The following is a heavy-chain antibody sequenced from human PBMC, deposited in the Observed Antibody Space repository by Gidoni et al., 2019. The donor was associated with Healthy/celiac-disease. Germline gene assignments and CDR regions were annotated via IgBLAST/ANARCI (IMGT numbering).Heavy chain of an antibody. CDR1: GGSFSGYY. V-gene: IGHV4-34*01. CDR3: ARGHHYQPSYYDYIWGSYRYDAFDI. J-gene: IGHJ3*02. CDR2: INHSGST. Sequence: QVQLQQWGAGLLKPSETLSLTCAVYGGSFSGYYWSWIRQPPGKGLEWIGEINHSGSTNYNPSLKSRVTISVDTSKNQFSLKLSSVTAADTAVYYCARGHHYQPSYYDYIWGSYRYDAFDIWGQGTMVTVSS. D-gene: IGHD3-16*02.